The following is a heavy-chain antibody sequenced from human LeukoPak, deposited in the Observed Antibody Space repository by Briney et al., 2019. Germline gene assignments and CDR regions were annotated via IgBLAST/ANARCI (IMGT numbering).Heavy chain of an antibody. Sequence: VASVKVSCKASGGTFSSYAISWVRQAPGQGLEWMGRIIPILGIANYAQKFRGRVTITADKSTSTAYMELSSLRSEDTAVYYCARLGVAVAATGKNYFDYWGQGTLVTVSS. CDR3: ARLGVAVAATGKNYFDY. CDR2: IIPILGIA. V-gene: IGHV1-69*04. D-gene: IGHD6-19*01. CDR1: GGTFSSYA. J-gene: IGHJ4*02.